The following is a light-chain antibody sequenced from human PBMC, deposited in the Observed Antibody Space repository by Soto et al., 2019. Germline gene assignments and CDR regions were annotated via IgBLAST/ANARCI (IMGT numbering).Light chain of an antibody. CDR3: QQYGGSPYT. Sequence: IVLTQSPGTLSLSPGERATLSCSASQSISSTYFAWYQQKPGQAPRLLIYAASSRATGIPDRFSGSGSGADFTLTISRLEPEDFGVYYCQQYGGSPYTFGQGTKLEIK. V-gene: IGKV3-20*01. J-gene: IGKJ2*01. CDR1: QSISSTY. CDR2: AAS.